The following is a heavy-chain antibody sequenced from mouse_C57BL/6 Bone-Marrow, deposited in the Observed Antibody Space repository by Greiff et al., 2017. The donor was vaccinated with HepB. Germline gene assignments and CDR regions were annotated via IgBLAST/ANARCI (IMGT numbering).Heavy chain of an antibody. CDR1: GYTFTNYW. J-gene: IGHJ1*03. CDR2: IYPGGGYT. D-gene: IGHD3-2*02. CDR3: SRQLRLYWYFDV. Sequence: VKLQESGAELVRPGTSVKMSCKATGYTFTNYWIGWAKQRPGHGLEWIGDIYPGGGYTNYNEKFKGKATLTADKSSSTAYMQISSLTSEDSAIYYCSRQLRLYWYFDVWGTGTTVTVSS. V-gene: IGHV1-63*01.